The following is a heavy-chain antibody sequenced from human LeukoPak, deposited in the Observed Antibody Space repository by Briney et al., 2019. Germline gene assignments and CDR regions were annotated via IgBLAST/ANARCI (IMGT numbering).Heavy chain of an antibody. V-gene: IGHV3-7*01. CDR2: IKQDGSEK. CDR3: ASATLIAAQIFDY. CDR1: GFTFSSYW. D-gene: IGHD6-6*01. Sequence: GSLRLSCAASGFTFSSYWMSWVRQAPGKGLEWVANIKQDGSEKYYVDSVKGRFTISRDNAKNSLYLQMNSLRAEDTAAYYCASATLIAAQIFDYWGQGTLVTVSS. J-gene: IGHJ4*02.